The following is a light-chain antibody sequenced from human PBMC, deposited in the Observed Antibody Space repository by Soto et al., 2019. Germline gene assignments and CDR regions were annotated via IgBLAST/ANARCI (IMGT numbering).Light chain of an antibody. V-gene: IGLV3-21*02. CDR2: DDS. CDR1: NIGSKT. J-gene: IGLJ2*01. CDR3: QVLDCSRYHGV. Sequence: SYELTQPPSVSVAPGQTARITCGGDNIGSKTVHWYQQKPGQAPVLVVYDDSDRPSGIPERFSGSNSGNTATLTISRVEAGDGVDYYCQVLDCSRYHGVIGGGTKLTVL.